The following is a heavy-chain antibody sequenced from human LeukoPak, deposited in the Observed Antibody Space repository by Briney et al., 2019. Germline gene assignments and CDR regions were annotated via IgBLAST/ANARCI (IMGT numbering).Heavy chain of an antibody. CDR1: GYTFTSYG. D-gene: IGHD4-23*01. V-gene: IGHV1-18*01. J-gene: IGHJ5*02. CDR3: ARVGGTTVVMYWFDP. Sequence: GASVKVSCKASGYTFTSYGISWVRQAPGQGLEWMGWISAYNGNTNYAQKLQGRVTMTTDTSTSTAYMELRSLRSDDTAVYYCARVGGTTVVMYWFDPWGQGTLVTVSS. CDR2: ISAYNGNT.